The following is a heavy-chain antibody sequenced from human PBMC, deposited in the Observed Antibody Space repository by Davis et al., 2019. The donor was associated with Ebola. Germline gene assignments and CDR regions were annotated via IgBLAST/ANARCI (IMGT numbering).Heavy chain of an antibody. CDR1: GYGFSSYW. Sequence: GESLKISCKGSGYGFSSYWIGWVRQMPGKGLEWMGLIYPGDSDTRYSPSFQGQVTISADKSISTAYLQWSSLKASDTAMYYCARTAGTSAYYYYMDVWGKGTTVTVSS. D-gene: IGHD1-26*01. V-gene: IGHV5-51*01. J-gene: IGHJ6*03. CDR3: ARTAGTSAYYYYMDV. CDR2: IYPGDSDT.